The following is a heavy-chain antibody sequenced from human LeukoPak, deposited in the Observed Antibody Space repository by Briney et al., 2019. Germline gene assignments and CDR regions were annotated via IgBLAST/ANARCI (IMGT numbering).Heavy chain of an antibody. Sequence: TSETLSLTCAVYGGSFSGYYWSWIRQPPGKGLEWIGEINHSGSTNYNPSLKSRVTISVDTSKNQFSLKLSSVTAADTAVYYCARGRGFDPWGQGTLVTVSS. CDR3: ARGRGFDP. J-gene: IGHJ5*02. V-gene: IGHV4-34*01. CDR2: INHSGST. CDR1: GGSFSGYY.